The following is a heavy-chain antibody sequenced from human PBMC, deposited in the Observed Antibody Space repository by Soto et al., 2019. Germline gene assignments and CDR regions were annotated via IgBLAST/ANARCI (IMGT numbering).Heavy chain of an antibody. J-gene: IGHJ4*02. D-gene: IGHD3-3*01. Sequence: GPGVKKPGASVRVSCRASGYSFTDYGVSWVRQAPGQGLEGMGWISAYSGNTHYAQKFQDRVTMTTDASTTTAYMELRSLTSDDTAVYYCARAATTFGVVTKIDFWGQGALVTVSS. CDR2: ISAYSGNT. CDR1: GYSFTDYG. CDR3: ARAATTFGVVTKIDF. V-gene: IGHV1-18*04.